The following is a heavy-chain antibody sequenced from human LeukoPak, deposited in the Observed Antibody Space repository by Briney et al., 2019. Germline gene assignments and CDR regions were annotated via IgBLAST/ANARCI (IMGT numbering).Heavy chain of an antibody. CDR2: ISDSGGTT. V-gene: IGHV3-23*01. CDR3: AKGGGSLD. J-gene: IGHJ4*02. D-gene: IGHD1-26*01. CDR1: GFTFSDYP. Sequence: GGSLRLSCVASGFTFSDYPMSWVRQVPGEGLEWVSAISDSGGTTEYADPVKGRFTISRDNSKNTLYLQMNRLRAEDTAVYFCAKGGGSLDWGQGTLVTVSS.